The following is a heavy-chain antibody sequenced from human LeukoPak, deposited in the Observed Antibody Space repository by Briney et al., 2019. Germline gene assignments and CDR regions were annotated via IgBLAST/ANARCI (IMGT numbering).Heavy chain of an antibody. CDR1: GGSISSGGYY. J-gene: IGHJ5*02. CDR2: IYYSGST. CDR3: ARSSSWYYNWFDP. V-gene: IGHV4-31*03. Sequence: SQTLSLTCTVSGGSISSGGYYWSWIRQHPGKGLEWIGYIYYSGSTYYNPSLKSRVTISVDTSKNQFSLKLSSVTAADMAVYYCARSSSWYYNWFDPWGQGTLVTVSS. D-gene: IGHD6-13*01.